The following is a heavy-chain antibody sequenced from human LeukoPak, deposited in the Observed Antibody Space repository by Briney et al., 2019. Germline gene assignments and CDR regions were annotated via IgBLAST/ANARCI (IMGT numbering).Heavy chain of an antibody. J-gene: IGHJ4*02. D-gene: IGHD6-19*01. CDR2: ISGTGDST. V-gene: IGHV3-23*01. CDR3: AKDYSSGWYDY. CDR1: GFTFSSFA. Sequence: GGSLRLSCAASGFTFSSFAMNWVRQAPGKGLEWVSTISGTGDSTNYADSVKGRSTISRDNSKNTLSLQLNSLRAEDTAVYYCAKDYSSGWYDYWGQGTLVAVSS.